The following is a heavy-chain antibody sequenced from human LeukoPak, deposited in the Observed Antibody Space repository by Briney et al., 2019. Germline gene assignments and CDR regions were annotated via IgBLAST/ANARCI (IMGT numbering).Heavy chain of an antibody. J-gene: IGHJ6*02. CDR2: IIPIFGTA. Sequence: ASVKVSCKASGGTFSSYAISWVRQAPGQGLEWMGGIIPIFGTANYAQKFQGRVTITTDESTSTAYMELSSLRSEDTAVYYCARVEQWPPGYYYYGMDVWGQGTTVTVSS. CDR3: ARVEQWPPGYYYYGMDV. CDR1: GGTFSSYA. D-gene: IGHD6-19*01. V-gene: IGHV1-69*05.